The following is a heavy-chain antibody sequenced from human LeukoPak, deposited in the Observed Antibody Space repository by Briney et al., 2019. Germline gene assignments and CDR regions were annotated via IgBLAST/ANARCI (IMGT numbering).Heavy chain of an antibody. CDR1: GYIFTTYW. D-gene: IGHD3-10*01. V-gene: IGHV5-51*01. CDR2: IYPGDSDT. Sequence: GESLKISCKGSGYIFTTYWIGWVRQMPGKGLEWMGIIYPGDSDTRYSPSFQGQVTISAGKSITTAYLQWSSLRASDTAIYYCARRTRGEGRAYFDYWGQGTLVTVSS. J-gene: IGHJ4*02. CDR3: ARRTRGEGRAYFDY.